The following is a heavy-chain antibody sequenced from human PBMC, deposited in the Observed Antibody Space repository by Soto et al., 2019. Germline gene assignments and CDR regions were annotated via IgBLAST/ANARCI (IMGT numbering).Heavy chain of an antibody. CDR3: ARDQYSSSSSTPYYYYYYMDV. V-gene: IGHV1-3*01. D-gene: IGHD6-6*01. CDR1: GYTFTSYA. Sequence: ASVKVSCKASGYTFTSYAMHWVRQAPGQRLEWMGWINAGNGNTKYSQKFQGRVTITRDTSASTAYMELSSLRSEDTAVYYCARDQYSSSSSTPYYYYYYMDVWGKGTTVTVSS. J-gene: IGHJ6*03. CDR2: INAGNGNT.